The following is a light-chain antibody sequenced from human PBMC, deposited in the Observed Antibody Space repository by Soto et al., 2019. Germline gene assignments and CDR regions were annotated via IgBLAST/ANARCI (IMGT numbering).Light chain of an antibody. Sequence: QSVLTQPASVSGSPGQSITISCAGTSSDVGGYNYVSWYQQHPGKAPKLIIFEVSNRPSGVSNRFSASKSVNTASLTISGLQTEDEADYFCSSYTSSNTDVFGTGTKV. CDR3: SSYTSSNTDV. V-gene: IGLV2-14*01. CDR1: SSDVGGYNY. J-gene: IGLJ1*01. CDR2: EVS.